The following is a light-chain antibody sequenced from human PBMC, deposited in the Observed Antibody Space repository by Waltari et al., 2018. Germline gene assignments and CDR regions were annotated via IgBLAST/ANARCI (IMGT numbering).Light chain of an antibody. CDR1: SSDVGGSNY. Sequence: QSALTQPRSVSGSPGQSVTISCTGTSSDVGGSNYVSWYQHHPGQPPILIIYDVPKRPSGVPDRFSASKSDNTASLTISGLQAEDEADYYCCSYAGSITFWVFGGGTKLTVL. V-gene: IGLV2-11*01. CDR3: CSYAGSITFWV. CDR2: DVP. J-gene: IGLJ3*02.